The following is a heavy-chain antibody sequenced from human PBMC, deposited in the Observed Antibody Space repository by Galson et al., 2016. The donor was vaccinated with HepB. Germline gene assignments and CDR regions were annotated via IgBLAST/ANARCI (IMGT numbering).Heavy chain of an antibody. CDR3: SRGKWLAKKYYFSGMDV. CDR2: MSPDGGDT. V-gene: IGHV1-8*01. D-gene: IGHD6-19*01. CDR1: GYSFNSYD. J-gene: IGHJ6*02. Sequence: SVKVSCKASGYSFNSYDINWVRQATGQGLEWLGWMSPDGGDTAYAQKFQDRVIMTTNTSIRTVYVELSGLRSEDTAVYFCSRGKWLAKKYYFSGMDVWGQGTTVSVSS.